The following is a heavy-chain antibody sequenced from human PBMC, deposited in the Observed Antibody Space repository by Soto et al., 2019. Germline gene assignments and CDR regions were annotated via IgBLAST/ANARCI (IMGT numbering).Heavy chain of an antibody. CDR3: AKDCSGGSCYYNFDY. D-gene: IGHD2-15*01. CDR1: GFTFSSYA. V-gene: IGHV3-23*01. CDR2: ISGSGGST. Sequence: GGSLRLSCAASGFTFSSYAMSWVRQAPGKGLEWVSAISGSGGSTYYADSVKGRFTISRDNSKNTLYLQMNSLRAEDTAVYYCAKDCSGGSCYYNFDYWGQGTLVTVSS. J-gene: IGHJ4*02.